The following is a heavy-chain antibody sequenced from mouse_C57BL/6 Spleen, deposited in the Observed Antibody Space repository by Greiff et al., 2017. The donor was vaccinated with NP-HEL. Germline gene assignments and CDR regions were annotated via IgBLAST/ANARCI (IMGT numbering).Heavy chain of an antibody. V-gene: IGHV1-54*01. Sequence: VMLVESGAELVRPGTSVKVSCKASGYTFTNYLIEWVKQRPGQGLEWIGVINPGSGGTNYNEKFKGKATLTADKASSTAYMQLSSLTSEDSSVYFCAVSTTVEVDYWGQGTTLTVSS. CDR2: INPGSGGT. J-gene: IGHJ2*01. CDR3: AVSTTVEVDY. CDR1: GYTFTNYL. D-gene: IGHD1-1*01.